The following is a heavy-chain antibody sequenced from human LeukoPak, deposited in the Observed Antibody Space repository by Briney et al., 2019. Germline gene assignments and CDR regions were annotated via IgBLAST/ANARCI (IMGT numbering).Heavy chain of an antibody. CDR3: ARSGWYGDD. V-gene: IGHV3-7*03. CDR2: INQDGSAK. Sequence: PGGSLRLSCAASGFTFSSYSMNWVRQAPGKGLEWVANINQDGSAKNYVDSVKGRFTISRDNAKNSLYLQMNSLRAEDTAIYYCARSGWYGDDWGQGTLVTVSS. CDR1: GFTFSSYS. D-gene: IGHD6-19*01. J-gene: IGHJ4*02.